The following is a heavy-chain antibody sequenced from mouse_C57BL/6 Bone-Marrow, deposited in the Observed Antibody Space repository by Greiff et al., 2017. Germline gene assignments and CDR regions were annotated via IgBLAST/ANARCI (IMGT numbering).Heavy chain of an antibody. D-gene: IGHD1-1*01. CDR2: IYPRSGNT. J-gene: IGHJ2*01. CDR3: ERNYYGSRRYYFDY. CDR1: GYTFTSYG. Sequence: QVHVKQSGAELARPGASVKLSCKASGYTFTSYGISWVKQRTGQGLEWIGEIYPRSGNTYYNEKFKGKATLTADKSSSTAYMELRSLTSEDSAVYFCERNYYGSRRYYFDYWGQGTTLTVSS. V-gene: IGHV1-81*01.